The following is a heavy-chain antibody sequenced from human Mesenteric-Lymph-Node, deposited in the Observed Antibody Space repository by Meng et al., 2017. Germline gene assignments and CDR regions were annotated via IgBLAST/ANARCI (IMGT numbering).Heavy chain of an antibody. V-gene: IGHV4-39*07. D-gene: IGHD3-22*01. CDR2: IYYSGRT. Sequence: EPGPVLVNHSETLSLTCTVSGGPINSSSYHWGWIRQLPGKGLEWIGSIYYSGRTYYNPSLKSRVTISVDTSKNQFSLKLSSVTAADTAVYYCARGYYDSSGYGYWYFDLWGRGTLVTVSS. CDR1: GGPINSSSYH. CDR3: ARGYYDSSGYGYWYFDL. J-gene: IGHJ2*01.